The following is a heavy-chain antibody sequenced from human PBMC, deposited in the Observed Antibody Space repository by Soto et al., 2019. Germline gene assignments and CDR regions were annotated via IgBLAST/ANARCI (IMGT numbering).Heavy chain of an antibody. Sequence: EVQLVESGGGLVQPGGSLRLSCAASGFTFSSYWMHWVRQAPGKGLVWVSRINSDGSSTSYADSVKGRFTISRDNAKNTLYLQMTSLRGEDKAVYYCARDRSSGWYSYYGMDVWCQGTTVTVSS. CDR2: INSDGSST. V-gene: IGHV3-74*01. CDR1: GFTFSSYW. J-gene: IGHJ6*02. CDR3: ARDRSSGWYSYYGMDV. D-gene: IGHD6-19*01.